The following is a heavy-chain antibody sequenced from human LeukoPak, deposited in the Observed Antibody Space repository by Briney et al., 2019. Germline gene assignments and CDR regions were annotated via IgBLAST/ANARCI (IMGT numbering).Heavy chain of an antibody. CDR2: INHSGTT. CDR1: GGTFSGYY. J-gene: IGHJ4*02. D-gene: IGHD3-10*01. CDR3: ARARGVESIDY. Sequence: SETLSLTCAVYGGTFSGYYWSWIRQPPGKRLEWIGEINHSGTTNYNPSLKSRVTLSVDTSKNQFSLTLSSVTAADTAVYYCARARGVESIDYWGQGTRVTVSS. V-gene: IGHV4-34*01.